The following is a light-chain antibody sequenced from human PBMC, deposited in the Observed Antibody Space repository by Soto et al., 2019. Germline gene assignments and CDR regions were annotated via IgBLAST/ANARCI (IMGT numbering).Light chain of an antibody. CDR2: GNS. CDR1: SSNIGAGYD. J-gene: IGLJ1*01. Sequence: QSVLTQPPSVSGAPGQRVTISCTGSSSNIGAGYDVHWYQQLPGTAPKLLIYGNSNRPSGVPDRFSGSKSGTSASLAITGLQAEDGAEYYCQSYDSSLSGFYVFGTGTKLTVL. CDR3: QSYDSSLSGFYV. V-gene: IGLV1-40*01.